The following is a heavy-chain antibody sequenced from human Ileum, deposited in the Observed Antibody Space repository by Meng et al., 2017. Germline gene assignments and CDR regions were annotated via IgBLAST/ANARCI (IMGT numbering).Heavy chain of an antibody. Sequence: QGQRQESGPGLVEPSGTLSLTCAVSGRSISRSDWWSWVRQPPGKGLEWIAEMNLGGSPNYNPSLKSRVTMSVDKSNDHLSLQLTSVTAADTAVYYCAHIFNSWGQGTLVTVSS. V-gene: IGHV4-4*02. CDR3: AHIFNS. J-gene: IGHJ4*02. CDR1: GRSISRSDW. CDR2: MNLGGSP.